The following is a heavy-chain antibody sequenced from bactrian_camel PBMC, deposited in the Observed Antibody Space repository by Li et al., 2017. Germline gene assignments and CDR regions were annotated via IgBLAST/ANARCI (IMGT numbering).Heavy chain of an antibody. V-gene: IGHV3S66*01. Sequence: EVQLVESGGGSVEARGSLRLSCTASGYTHETYCMAWFRQVPGKQREGVAVTHTRKGVTYVDDSVKGRFTISVSREYTVNALYLQMNNLKPEDTAMYHCAAAYPYDKHHTVIPIGTRIPGFGHWGQGTQVTVS. J-gene: IGHJ4*01. CDR2: THTRKGVT. D-gene: IGHD1*01. CDR1: GYTHETYC. CDR3: AAAYPYDKHHTVIPIGTRIPGFGH.